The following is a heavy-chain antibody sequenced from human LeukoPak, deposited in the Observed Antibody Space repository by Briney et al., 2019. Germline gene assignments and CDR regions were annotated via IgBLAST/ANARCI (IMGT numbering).Heavy chain of an antibody. CDR2: IYYSGST. CDR1: GGSISSYS. J-gene: IGHJ5*02. D-gene: IGHD1-1*01. V-gene: IGHV4-59*01. CDR3: ARGWKRFDP. Sequence: SETLSLTCTVSGGSISSYSWSWIRQPPGKGLEWIGYIYYSGSTTYSPSLKSRVTISVDTSKNQFSLKLNSVTAADTAVYYCARGWKRFDPWGQGTLVTVSS.